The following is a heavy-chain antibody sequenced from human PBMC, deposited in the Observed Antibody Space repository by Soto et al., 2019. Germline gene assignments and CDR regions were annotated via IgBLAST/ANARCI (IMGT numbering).Heavy chain of an antibody. V-gene: IGHV1-46*01. J-gene: IGHJ1*01. Sequence: ASVKVSCKASGYTFTSYYMHWVRQAPGQGLEWMGIINPSGGSTSYAQKFQGRVTMTRDTSTSTVYMELSSLRSEDTAVYYCARGYYYDSSGYYRDAEYFQHWGQGTLVTVS. CDR1: GYTFTSYY. D-gene: IGHD3-22*01. CDR2: INPSGGST. CDR3: ARGYYYDSSGYYRDAEYFQH.